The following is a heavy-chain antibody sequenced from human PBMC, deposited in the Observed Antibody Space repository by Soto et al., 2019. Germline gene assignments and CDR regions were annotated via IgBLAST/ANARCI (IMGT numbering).Heavy chain of an antibody. V-gene: IGHV1-18*01. Sequence: QVHLVQSGAEVKEPGDSVKVSCKASGYTFTAYGINWGRQAPGQGLEWMGLVSAYNGVTNYAQKLHGRVAMTTDKSTTRANMDVRGLTPVDTAAYYGVRGIGLGDDYYIDVWGIGTSVTGSS. CDR2: VSAYNGVT. D-gene: IGHD1-26*01. CDR3: VRGIGLGDDYYIDV. CDR1: GYTFTAYG. J-gene: IGHJ6*03.